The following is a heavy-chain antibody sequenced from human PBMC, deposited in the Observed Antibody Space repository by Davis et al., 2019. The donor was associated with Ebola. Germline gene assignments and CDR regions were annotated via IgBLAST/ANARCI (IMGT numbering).Heavy chain of an antibody. CDR2: TYYRSKWYN. CDR3: ARAIGAAAMYWFDP. D-gene: IGHD6-13*01. Sequence: MPSETLSLTCAISADSVSSNSAAWNWIRQSPSRGLEWLGRTYYRSKWYNDYAVSVKSRITINPDTSKNQFSLHLNSVTPEDTAVYYCARAIGAAAMYWFDPWGQGTLVTVSS. J-gene: IGHJ5*02. V-gene: IGHV6-1*01. CDR1: ADSVSSNSAA.